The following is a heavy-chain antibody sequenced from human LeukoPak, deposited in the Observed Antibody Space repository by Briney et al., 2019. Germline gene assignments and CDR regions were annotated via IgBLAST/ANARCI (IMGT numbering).Heavy chain of an antibody. CDR2: ISSSGGT. CDR1: GDSISSGDYY. J-gene: IGHJ4*02. Sequence: PSETLSLTCTVSGDSISSGDYYWRWIRQPAGKGLEWIGRISSSGGTYYNPSLKSRVTISVDTSKNQFSLRLSSVTAADTAVYYCVREDGSGYYYAYWGQGTLVTVSS. V-gene: IGHV4-61*02. CDR3: VREDGSGYYYAY. D-gene: IGHD3-22*01.